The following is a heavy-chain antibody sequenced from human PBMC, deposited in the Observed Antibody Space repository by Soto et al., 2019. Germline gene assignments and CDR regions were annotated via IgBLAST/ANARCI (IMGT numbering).Heavy chain of an antibody. CDR1: GFTFRTYA. CDR3: ARRNYYHGGDYFNAPFDM. CDR2: ISYDGSSK. J-gene: IGHJ3*02. D-gene: IGHD3-22*01. Sequence: QVQLVESGGGVVQPGRSLRLSCAASGFTFRTYAMHWVRQAPGKGLEWMAVISYDGSSKTYAASVQGRFTISRDNSENTLYLQMNSLRPEDTAVYYCARRNYYHGGDYFNAPFDMWGQGAMVTVSS. V-gene: IGHV3-30-3*01.